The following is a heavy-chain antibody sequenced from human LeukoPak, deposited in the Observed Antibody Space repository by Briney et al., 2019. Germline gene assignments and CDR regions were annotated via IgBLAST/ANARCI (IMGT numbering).Heavy chain of an antibody. Sequence: ASVKVSCKASGYTFTSYDINWVRQATGQGLEWMGWMNPNSGNTGYAQKFQGRVTITRNTSISTAYMELSSLRSDDTAVYYCARCSRYQLLSDPFDYWGQGTLVTVSS. CDR2: MNPNSGNT. CDR1: GYTFTSYD. CDR3: ARCSRYQLLSDPFDY. D-gene: IGHD2-2*01. V-gene: IGHV1-8*03. J-gene: IGHJ4*02.